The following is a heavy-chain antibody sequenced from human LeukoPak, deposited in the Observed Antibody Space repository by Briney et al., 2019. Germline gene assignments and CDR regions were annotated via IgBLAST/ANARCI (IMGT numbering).Heavy chain of an antibody. CDR2: INPSGGST. D-gene: IGHD6-19*01. J-gene: IGHJ5*02. V-gene: IGHV1-46*01. CDR1: GYTFTSYY. Sequence: GASVKVSCKASGYTFTSYYMHWVRQAPGQGLEWMGIINPSGGSTSYAQKFQGRVTMTRDTSTSTVYMELSSLRSEDTAVYYCARAPAVAAKINWFDPWGQGTLVTVSS. CDR3: ARAPAVAAKINWFDP.